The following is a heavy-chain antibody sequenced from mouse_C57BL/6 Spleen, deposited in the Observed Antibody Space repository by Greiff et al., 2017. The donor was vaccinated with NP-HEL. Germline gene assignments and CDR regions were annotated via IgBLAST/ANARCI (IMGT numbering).Heavy chain of an antibody. J-gene: IGHJ4*01. D-gene: IGHD2-2*01. CDR3: ARIYYGYDVGAMDY. CDR1: GFTFSDYY. CDR2: ISNGGGST. V-gene: IGHV5-12*01. Sequence: EVMLVESGGGLVQPGGSLKLSCAASGFTFSDYYMYWVRQTPEKRLEWVAYISNGGGSTYYPDTVKGRFTISRDNAKNTLYLQMSRLKSEDTAMYYCARIYYGYDVGAMDYWGQGTSVTVSS.